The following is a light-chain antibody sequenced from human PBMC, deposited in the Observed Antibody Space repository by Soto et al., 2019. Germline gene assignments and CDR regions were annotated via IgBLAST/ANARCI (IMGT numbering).Light chain of an antibody. V-gene: IGKV3-11*01. CDR2: DAS. J-gene: IGKJ1*01. Sequence: EIVLTQSPATLSVSPGERATLSCRASQSVSSYLAWYQQTPGQAPRLLIYDASNRATGIPARFSGSGSGTDFTLTISSLEPEDFAVYYCQQRSNWPRTFGQGTKVEIK. CDR3: QQRSNWPRT. CDR1: QSVSSY.